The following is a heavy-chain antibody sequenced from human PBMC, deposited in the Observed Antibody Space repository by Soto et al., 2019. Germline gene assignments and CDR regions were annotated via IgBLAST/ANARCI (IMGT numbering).Heavy chain of an antibody. D-gene: IGHD2-2*01. J-gene: IGHJ5*02. CDR3: ARSIVMEPGVMPTTPSFDP. CDR1: GASISSGGYY. CDR2: IYYSGST. Sequence: QVQLQESGPGLVKPSQTLSLTCTVSGASISSGGYYWSWIRQHPGKGLEWIGYIYYSGSTSYNPSQRGRVTISVDTSRNQFSLKLSSVTAADTAVYYCARSIVMEPGVMPTTPSFDPWGQGTQVTVSS. V-gene: IGHV4-31*03.